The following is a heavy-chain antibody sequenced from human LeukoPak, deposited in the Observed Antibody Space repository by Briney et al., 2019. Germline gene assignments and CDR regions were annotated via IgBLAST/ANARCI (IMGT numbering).Heavy chain of an antibody. V-gene: IGHV4-61*01. D-gene: IGHD5-12*01. CDR3: ARDRGYYRMDV. Sequence: SETLSLTCTVSGGSVSSGSYYWSWIRQPPGKGLEWIGHIYYSGSTTYNPSLKSRVTISVDTSKNQFSLKLSSVTAADTAVYYWARDRGYYRMDVWGQGTTVTVSS. CDR1: GGSVSSGSYY. J-gene: IGHJ6*02. CDR2: IYYSGST.